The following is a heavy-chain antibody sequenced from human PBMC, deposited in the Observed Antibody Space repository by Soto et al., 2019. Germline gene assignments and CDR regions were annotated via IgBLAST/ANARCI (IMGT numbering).Heavy chain of an antibody. CDR2: ISYDGSNK. Sequence: GSLRLSCAASGFTFSSYAMHWVRQAPGKGLEWVAVISYDGSNKYYADSVKGRFTISRDNSKNTLYLQMNSLRAEDTAVYYCVKSLAAEEWTLDYWGQGNLVTVYS. CDR1: GFTFSSYA. V-gene: IGHV3-30-3*01. J-gene: IGHJ4*02. CDR3: VKSLAAEEWTLDY. D-gene: IGHD3-3*02.